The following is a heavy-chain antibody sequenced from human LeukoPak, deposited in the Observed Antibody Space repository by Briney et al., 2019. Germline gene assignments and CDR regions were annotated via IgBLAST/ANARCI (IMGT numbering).Heavy chain of an antibody. V-gene: IGHV5-51*01. D-gene: IGHD2-15*01. CDR2: IYPGDSDI. Sequence: GESLKISCKGSGYSFSSYWIVWVRQMPGKGLERMGIIYPGDSDIKYSPSFQGHVTISADKSISTAYLQWSSLKASDTAMYYCARLEKLISAKRVWFDPWGQGTLVTVSS. CDR1: GYSFSSYW. J-gene: IGHJ5*02. CDR3: ARLEKLISAKRVWFDP.